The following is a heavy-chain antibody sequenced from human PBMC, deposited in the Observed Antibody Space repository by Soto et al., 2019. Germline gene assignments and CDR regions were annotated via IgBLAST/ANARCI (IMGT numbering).Heavy chain of an antibody. V-gene: IGHV3-23*01. CDR1: GFTFSDHA. D-gene: IGHD2-15*01. CDR2: ISGGGSGA. Sequence: EVQLLESGGGLVQPGGSLRLSCTASGFTFSDHAMTWVRQARGKGLEWVSGISGGGSGAYYADSVKGRFTVSRANSKNTLFLQTDSLRAEDTAVYYCAIDLWWYTHWGQGTLVTVSS. J-gene: IGHJ4*02. CDR3: AIDLWWYTH.